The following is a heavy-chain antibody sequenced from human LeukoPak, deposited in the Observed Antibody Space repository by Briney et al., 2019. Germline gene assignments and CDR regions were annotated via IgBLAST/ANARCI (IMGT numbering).Heavy chain of an antibody. J-gene: IGHJ4*02. CDR3: ARQYAPPQWIFGSDY. V-gene: IGHV1-2*02. CDR2: INPNSGGT. D-gene: IGHD2-2*03. Sequence: ASVKVSCKASGYTFTGYYIHWVRQAPGQGLEWMGWINPNSGGTNYAQKFQGRVTMTRDTSISTAYMELSRLRSDDTAVYYCARQYAPPQWIFGSDYWGQGTLVTVSS. CDR1: GYTFTGYY.